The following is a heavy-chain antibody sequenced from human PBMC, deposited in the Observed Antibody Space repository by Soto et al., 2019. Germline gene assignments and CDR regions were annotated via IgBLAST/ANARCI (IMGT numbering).Heavy chain of an antibody. CDR1: GYTFTSYG. D-gene: IGHD6-13*01. J-gene: IGHJ5*02. V-gene: IGHV1-18*01. CDR3: ARVGSWQEYNWFDP. CDR2: ISAYNGNT. Sequence: ASVKVSWKAFGYTFTSYGFIWVRQAPGQGLEWMGWISAYNGNTNYAQKLQGRVTMTTDTSTSTAYMELRSLRSDDTAVYYCARVGSWQEYNWFDPWGKGTLVTVSS.